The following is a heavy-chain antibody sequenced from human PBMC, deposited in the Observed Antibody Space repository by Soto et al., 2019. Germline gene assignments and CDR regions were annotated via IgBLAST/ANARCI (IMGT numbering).Heavy chain of an antibody. CDR3: ARVPYYDFWSGYHLYFDY. J-gene: IGHJ4*02. CDR2: IYYSGST. CDR1: GGSVSSGSYY. D-gene: IGHD3-3*01. Sequence: ETLSLTCTVSGGSVSSGSYYWSWIRQPPGKGLEWIGYIYYSGSTNYNPSLKSRVTISVDTSKNQFSLKLSSVTAADTAVYYCARVPYYDFWSGYHLYFDYWGQGTLVTVSS. V-gene: IGHV4-61*01.